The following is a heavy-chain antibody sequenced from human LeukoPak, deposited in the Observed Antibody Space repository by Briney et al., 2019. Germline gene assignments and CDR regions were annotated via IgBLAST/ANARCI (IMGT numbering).Heavy chain of an antibody. Sequence: GGSLRLSCTASGFTFEDHGMSWVRQGPGRGLEWVCGINWNGGRTGYVDSVKGRFTISRDNGKNSLYLQLDSLRADDTAFYYCARGHDSSAFHALDSWGHGTMVTVSS. V-gene: IGHV3-20*04. CDR3: ARGHDSSAFHALDS. J-gene: IGHJ5*01. D-gene: IGHD3-22*01. CDR2: INWNGGRT. CDR1: GFTFEDHG.